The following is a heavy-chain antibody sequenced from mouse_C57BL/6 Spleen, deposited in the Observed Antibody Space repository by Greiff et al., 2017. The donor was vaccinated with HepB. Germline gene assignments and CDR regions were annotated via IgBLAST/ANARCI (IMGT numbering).Heavy chain of an antibody. J-gene: IGHJ2*01. CDR3: ARSLRITTFDY. CDR1: GYTFTSYW. D-gene: IGHD1-1*01. Sequence: QVQLQQPGAELVRPGSSVKLSCKASGYTFTSYWMDWVKQRPGQGLEWIGNIYPSDSETHYNQKFKDKATLTVDKSSSTAYMQLSSLTSEDSAVYYCARSLRITTFDYWGQGTTLTVSS. V-gene: IGHV1-61*01. CDR2: IYPSDSET.